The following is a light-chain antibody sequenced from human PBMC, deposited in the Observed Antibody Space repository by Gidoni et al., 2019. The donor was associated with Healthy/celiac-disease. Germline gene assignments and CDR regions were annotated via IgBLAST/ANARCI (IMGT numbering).Light chain of an antibody. Sequence: IVITQSPASLAVSLGERATINCKSSQSVLYSSNNKSYLAWYQQKPGQPPKLLIYGASTRESGVPDRFSGSGSGTDFTLTISRLQAEDVAVYYCQQYNSTPYTFGQGTKLEIK. J-gene: IGKJ2*01. V-gene: IGKV4-1*01. CDR3: QQYNSTPYT. CDR1: QSVLYSSNNKSY. CDR2: GAS.